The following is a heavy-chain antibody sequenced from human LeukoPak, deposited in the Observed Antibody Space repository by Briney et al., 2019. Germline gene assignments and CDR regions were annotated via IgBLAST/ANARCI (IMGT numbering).Heavy chain of an antibody. D-gene: IGHD3-10*01. CDR2: INHSGST. J-gene: IGHJ4*02. Sequence: PSETLSLTRAVYGGSFSGYYWSWIRQPPGKGLEWIGEINHSGSTNYNPSLKSRVTISVDTSKNQFSLKLSSVTAADTAVYYCARGHYYGSGSYSPFDYWGRGTLVTVSS. V-gene: IGHV4-34*01. CDR1: GGSFSGYY. CDR3: ARGHYYGSGSYSPFDY.